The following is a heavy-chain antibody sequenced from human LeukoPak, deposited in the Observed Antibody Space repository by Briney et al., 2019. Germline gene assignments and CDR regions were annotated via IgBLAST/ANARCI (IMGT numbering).Heavy chain of an antibody. J-gene: IGHJ6*03. CDR3: ARYSYGYYYYYYMDV. CDR2: INHSGST. V-gene: IGHV4-34*01. Sequence: ASETLSLTCSVYGGSFSGYYWSWIHQPPGKGLEWIGEINHSGSTNYNPSLKSRVTISVDTSKNQFSLKLSSVTAADTAVYYCARYSYGYYYYYYMDVWGKGTTVTISS. CDR1: GGSFSGYY. D-gene: IGHD5-18*01.